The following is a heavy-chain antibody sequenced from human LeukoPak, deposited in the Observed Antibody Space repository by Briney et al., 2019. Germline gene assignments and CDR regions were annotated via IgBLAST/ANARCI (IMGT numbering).Heavy chain of an antibody. D-gene: IGHD4-23*01. V-gene: IGHV4-59*08. J-gene: IGHJ4*02. CDR1: GGSISSYY. CDR2: IYYSGST. Sequence: PSETLSLTCTVSGGSISSYYWSWIRQPPGKGLEWIGYIYYSGSTNYNPSLKSRVTISVDTSKNQFSLKLSSVTAADTAVYYCARRYGGNSGELDYWGQGTLVTVSS. CDR3: ARRYGGNSGELDY.